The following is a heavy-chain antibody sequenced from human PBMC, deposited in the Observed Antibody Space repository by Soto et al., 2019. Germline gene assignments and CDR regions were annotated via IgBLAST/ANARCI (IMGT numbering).Heavy chain of an antibody. V-gene: IGHV3-53*01. CDR1: GFTVSSSNY. J-gene: IGHJ5*02. CDR2: IYSGGST. D-gene: IGHD5-12*01. Sequence: PGGSLRLSCVVSGFTVSSSNYMSWVRQAPGKGLEWVSVIYSGGSTYYADSVKGRFTISRDNSKNTLYLQMNSLRAEDTAVYYCARDQRRDGYKTWGQGTLVTVSS. CDR3: ARDQRRDGYKT.